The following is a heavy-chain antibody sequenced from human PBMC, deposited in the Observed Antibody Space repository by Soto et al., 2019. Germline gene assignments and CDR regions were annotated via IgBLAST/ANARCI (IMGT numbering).Heavy chain of an antibody. CDR1: GGSVSSGSYY. Sequence: PSETLSLTCTVSGGSVSSGSYYWSWIQQPPGKGLEWIGYIYYSGSTNYNPSLKSRVTISVDTSKNQFSLKLSSVTAADTAVYYCARVFGAAAPLAHYNWFDPWGQGTLVTVSS. J-gene: IGHJ5*02. D-gene: IGHD6-25*01. CDR3: ARVFGAAAPLAHYNWFDP. CDR2: IYYSGST. V-gene: IGHV4-61*01.